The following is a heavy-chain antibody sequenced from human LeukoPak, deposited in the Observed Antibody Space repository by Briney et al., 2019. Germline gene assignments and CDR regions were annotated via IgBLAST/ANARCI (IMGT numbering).Heavy chain of an antibody. Sequence: QPGRSLRLSCVASGFTFSTYGMSWVRQAPGKGLEWVAVISHHGANKFYGDSVKGRFTISRDNSNNMVYLQMNGLRAEDTAVYYCARDTSSWFPDYWGQGTLVTVSS. D-gene: IGHD6-13*01. CDR1: GFTFSTYG. J-gene: IGHJ4*02. CDR3: ARDTSSWFPDY. CDR2: ISHHGANK. V-gene: IGHV3-30*03.